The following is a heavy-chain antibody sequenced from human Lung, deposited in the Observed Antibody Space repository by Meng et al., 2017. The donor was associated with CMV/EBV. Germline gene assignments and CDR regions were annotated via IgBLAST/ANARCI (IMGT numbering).Heavy chain of an antibody. CDR3: AREPAAAGGDAFDI. J-gene: IGHJ3*02. D-gene: IGHD6-13*01. Sequence: SETLSLXCTVSGGSISCYYWSWIRQPPGKGLEWIGYIYYSGSTNYNPSLKSRVTISVDTSKNQFSLKLSSVTAADTAVYYCAREPAAAGGDAFDIWGQGTMVTVSS. V-gene: IGHV4-59*01. CDR1: GGSISCYY. CDR2: IYYSGST.